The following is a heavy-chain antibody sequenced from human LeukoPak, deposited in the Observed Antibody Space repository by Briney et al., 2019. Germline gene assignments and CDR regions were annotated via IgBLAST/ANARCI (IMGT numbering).Heavy chain of an antibody. CDR2: ISGSGGST. V-gene: IGHV3-23*01. CDR1: GFTFSSYA. CDR3: AKDVNYCSSTSCQYYYMDV. Sequence: PGGSLRLSCAASGFTFSSYAMSWVRQAPGKGLEWVSAISGSGGSTYYADSVKGRFTISRDNSKNTLHLQMNSLRAEDTAVYYCAKDVNYCSSTSCQYYYMDVWGKGTTVTVSS. J-gene: IGHJ6*03. D-gene: IGHD2-2*01.